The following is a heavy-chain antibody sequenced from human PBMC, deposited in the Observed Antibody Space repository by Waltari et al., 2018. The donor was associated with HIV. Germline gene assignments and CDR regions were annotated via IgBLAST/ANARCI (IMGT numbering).Heavy chain of an antibody. CDR2: IKEDGREK. V-gene: IGHV3-7*01. CDR1: GSTLSSDW. CDR3: ARSRSDAFDL. Sequence: EVQLVESGGGLVQPGGSLRLSCEATGSTLSSDWMTWVRQAPGKGLEWVANIKEDGREKWYVDSVKGRFTISRDNAKNSVYLQMNSLRAEDTAVYYCARSRSDAFDLWGQGTMVTVSS. J-gene: IGHJ3*01.